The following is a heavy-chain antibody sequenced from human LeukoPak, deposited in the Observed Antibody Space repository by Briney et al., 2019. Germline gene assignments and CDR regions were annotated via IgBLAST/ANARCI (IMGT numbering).Heavy chain of an antibody. V-gene: IGHV3-43D*03. CDR1: GFTFDDYA. CDR3: AKAALVGATDYYYYYMDV. CDR2: ISWDGGST. Sequence: GGSLRLSCAASGFTFDDYAMHWVRQAPGKGLEWVSLISWDGGSTYYADSVKGRFTISRDNSKNSLYLQMNSLRAEDTALYYCAKAALVGATDYYYYYMDVWGKGTTVTVSS. J-gene: IGHJ6*03. D-gene: IGHD1-26*01.